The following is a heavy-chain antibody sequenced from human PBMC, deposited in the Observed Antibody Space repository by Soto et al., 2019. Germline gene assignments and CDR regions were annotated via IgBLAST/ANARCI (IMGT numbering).Heavy chain of an antibody. D-gene: IGHD3-10*01. J-gene: IGHJ3*01. Sequence: QGQLQQSGPGLVKPSQTLSLTCAISGDSVSSDITSWNWIRQSPSRGLEWLGRTYYRSKWFHDYAASVKSRITINPDTSKNQFSLELNSMTPEDTAVYYCARGNALAVWGQGNVVTVSS. CDR3: ARGNALAV. CDR2: TYYRSKWFH. V-gene: IGHV6-1*01. CDR1: GDSVSSDITS.